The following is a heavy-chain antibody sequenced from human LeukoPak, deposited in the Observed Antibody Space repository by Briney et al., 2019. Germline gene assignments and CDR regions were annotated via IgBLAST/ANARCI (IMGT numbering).Heavy chain of an antibody. J-gene: IGHJ4*02. CDR3: ARLLAVAGFFDY. CDR2: IYYSGST. D-gene: IGHD6-19*01. Sequence: SETLSLTYTVSGGSISSSSYYWGWIRQPPGKGLEWIGSIYYSGSTYYNPSLKSRVTISVDTSKNQFSLKLTSVTAADTAVYYCARLLAVAGFFDYWGQGTLVTASS. CDR1: GGSISSSSYY. V-gene: IGHV4-39*01.